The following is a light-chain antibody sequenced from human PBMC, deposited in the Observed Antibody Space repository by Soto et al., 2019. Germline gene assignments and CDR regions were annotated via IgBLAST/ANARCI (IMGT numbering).Light chain of an antibody. V-gene: IGKV1-39*01. Sequence: QMTQSPSFVSASIGDRVTITCRASQGISTYLNWYQQKPGKAPKLLIYAASSLQSGVPSRVSGSGSETDFTLTISSLQPEDFATYSCQQSYSTTWTFGQGTKVEIK. CDR2: AAS. J-gene: IGKJ1*01. CDR3: QQSYSTTWT. CDR1: QGISTY.